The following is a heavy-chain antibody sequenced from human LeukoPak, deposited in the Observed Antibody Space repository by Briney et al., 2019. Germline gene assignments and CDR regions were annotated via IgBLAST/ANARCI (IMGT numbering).Heavy chain of an antibody. J-gene: IGHJ5*02. V-gene: IGHV4-59*02. CDR2: IYYSGST. CDR1: GGSVSRYY. D-gene: IGHD2-2*01. Sequence: PSQTLSLTCTVSGGSVSRYYCSWIRHPQGPGQELIGYIYYSGSTNYEPTLKRRVTISLESSKNQFTLKLSSVTAADTAVYYCARVDIVVLPAAKKRINWFDPWGQGTLVTVSS. CDR3: ARVDIVVLPAAKKRINWFDP.